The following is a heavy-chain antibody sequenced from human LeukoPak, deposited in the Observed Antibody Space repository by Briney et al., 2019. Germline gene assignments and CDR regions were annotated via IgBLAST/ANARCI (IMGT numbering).Heavy chain of an antibody. V-gene: IGHV3-74*01. CDR2: INSDGSST. J-gene: IGHJ4*02. CDR3: AREAQYQPLWVSAYY. D-gene: IGHD2-2*01. CDR1: GFTFSSYW. Sequence: GGSLRLSCAAPGFTFSSYWMHWVRQAPGKGLVWVSRINSDGSSTSYADSVKGRFTISRDNAKNTLYLQMNSLRAENTAVYYCAREAQYQPLWVSAYYWGQGTLVTASS.